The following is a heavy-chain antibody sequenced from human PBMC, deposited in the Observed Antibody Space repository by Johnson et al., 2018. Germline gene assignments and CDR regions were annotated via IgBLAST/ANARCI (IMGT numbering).Heavy chain of an antibody. J-gene: IGHJ4*02. CDR1: GFMFGVHT. Sequence: EVQLVETGGDLVQPGGSXRLSCTASGFMFGVHTMAWVRQAPGKGLEWVSSITGTGETTFYADSVKGRFTVSRDYSEKTLKLEMNNVRVEDTAVYFCARKSLRGGRSYSFDSWGQGTQVIVSS. CDR3: ARKSLRGGRSYSFDS. V-gene: IGHV3-23*04. CDR2: ITGTGETT. D-gene: IGHD3-10*01.